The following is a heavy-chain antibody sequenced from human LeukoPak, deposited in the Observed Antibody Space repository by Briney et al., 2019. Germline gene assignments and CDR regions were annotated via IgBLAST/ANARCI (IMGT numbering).Heavy chain of an antibody. V-gene: IGHV1-69*04. J-gene: IGHJ5*02. D-gene: IGHD2-2*01. CDR2: IIPILGIA. Sequence: SVKVSCKASGGTFSSYAISWVRQAPGQGLEWMGRIIPILGIANYAQKFQGRVTITADKSTSTAYMELSSLRSEDTAVYYCARVAAAMVRWFDPWGQGTLVTVSS. CDR1: GGTFSSYA. CDR3: ARVAAAMVRWFDP.